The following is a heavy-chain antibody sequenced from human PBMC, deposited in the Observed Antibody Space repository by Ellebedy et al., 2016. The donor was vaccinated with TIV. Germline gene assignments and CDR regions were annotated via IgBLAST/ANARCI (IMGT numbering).Heavy chain of an antibody. CDR2: IYSSGGT. V-gene: IGHV3-21*04. D-gene: IGHD1-1*01. Sequence: GGSLRLSCAASGFTFSSYGMHWVRQAPGRGLEWVSTIYSSGGTYYAGSVKGRFTISRDNAKNSLYLQMNSLRAEDTAVYYCAGRAYNWNDGSLFDYWGQGTLVTVSS. CDR1: GFTFSSYG. J-gene: IGHJ4*02. CDR3: AGRAYNWNDGSLFDY.